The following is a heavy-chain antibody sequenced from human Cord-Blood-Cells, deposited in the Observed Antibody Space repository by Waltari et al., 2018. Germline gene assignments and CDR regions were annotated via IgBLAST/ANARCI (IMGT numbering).Heavy chain of an antibody. CDR1: GGSFSGYY. V-gene: IGHV4-34*01. CDR3: ARARDYYGSGSYYDAFDI. J-gene: IGHJ3*02. D-gene: IGHD3-10*01. CDR2: INHSGST. Sequence: VQPQQWGAGLLKPSETLSLTCAVYGGSFSGYYWSWIHQPPGKGLEWIGEINHSGSTNYNPSLKSRVTISVDTSKTQFSLKLSSVTAADTAVYYCARARDYYGSGSYYDAFDIWGQGTMVTVSS.